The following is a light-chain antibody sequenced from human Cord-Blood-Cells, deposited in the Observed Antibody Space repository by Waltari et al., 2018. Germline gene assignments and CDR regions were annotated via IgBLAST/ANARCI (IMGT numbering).Light chain of an antibody. Sequence: DIKITQSPSTLSASVGDRVTITCRSSQSISSWLAWYQHKPGKAPKLLIYDASSLESVVPSRFSSSGSGTEFTLTISSLQPYDFATYYCQQYNSYSYTFGQGTKLEIK. CDR2: DAS. J-gene: IGKJ2*01. CDR1: QSISSW. V-gene: IGKV1-5*01. CDR3: QQYNSYSYT.